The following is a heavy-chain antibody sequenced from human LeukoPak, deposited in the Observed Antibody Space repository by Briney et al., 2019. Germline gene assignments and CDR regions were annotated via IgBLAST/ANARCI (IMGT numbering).Heavy chain of an antibody. Sequence: GGSLRLSCAASGFTFSSYSMNWVRRAPGKGLEWVSYIISSGSSSTIYYADSVKGRFTISRDNAKNSLYLQMNSLRAEDTAAYYCARVLGGVGWFDPWGQGTLVTVSS. CDR1: GFTFSSYS. CDR2: IISSGSSSTI. D-gene: IGHD2-8*01. CDR3: ARVLGGVGWFDP. V-gene: IGHV3-48*01. J-gene: IGHJ5*02.